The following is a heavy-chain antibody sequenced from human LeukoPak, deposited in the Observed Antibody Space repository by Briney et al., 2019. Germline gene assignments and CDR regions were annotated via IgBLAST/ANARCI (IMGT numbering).Heavy chain of an antibody. J-gene: IGHJ6*03. V-gene: IGHV3-9*01. Sequence: GGSLRLSCAATGFTFDDYAMHWVRQAPGKGLEWVSGISWNSGSIGYADSVKGRFTISRDNAKNSLYLQMNSLRAEDTALYYCAKDTRSRGGYYYYYMDVWGKGTTVTVSS. CDR1: GFTFDDYA. CDR2: ISWNSGSI. CDR3: AKDTRSRGGYYYYYMDV. D-gene: IGHD3-10*01.